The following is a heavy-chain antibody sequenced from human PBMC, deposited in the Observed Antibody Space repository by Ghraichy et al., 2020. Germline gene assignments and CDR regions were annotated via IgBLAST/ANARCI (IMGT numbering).Heavy chain of an antibody. CDR3: ARDRGRHYYDDL. CDR2: ISSSSRNI. V-gene: IGHV3-21*01. Sequence: LSLTCAASGFTFYTYNMNWVRQTPGKGLEWVSSISSSSRNIYYADSVKGRFTISRDNAKDSLYLQMNSLRAEDTAVYYCARDRGRHYYDDLWGQGTLVTVSS. CDR1: GFTFYTYN. D-gene: IGHD3-3*01. J-gene: IGHJ5*02.